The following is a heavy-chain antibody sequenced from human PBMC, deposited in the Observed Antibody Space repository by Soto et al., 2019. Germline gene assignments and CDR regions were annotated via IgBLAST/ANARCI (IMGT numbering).Heavy chain of an antibody. CDR1: GFSFVNYA. J-gene: IGHJ4*02. V-gene: IGHV3-23*01. CDR3: AKATTNGGWFNPFDS. Sequence: EVQLLESGGGLVQPGGSLRLSCAASGFSFVNYAMNWVRQAPGKGLEWVSGLSGSGTSTYYADSVKGRFTISRDNSGDTLVLQVNSLTADDTAVYYCAKATTNGGWFNPFDSWGQGALVTVSS. D-gene: IGHD6-19*01. CDR2: LSGSGTST.